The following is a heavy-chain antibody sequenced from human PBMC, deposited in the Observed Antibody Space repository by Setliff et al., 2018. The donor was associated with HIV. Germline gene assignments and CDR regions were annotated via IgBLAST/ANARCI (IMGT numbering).Heavy chain of an antibody. J-gene: IGHJ4*01. D-gene: IGHD5-12*01. CDR3: VLRVFGPIEY. V-gene: IGHV4-34*01. Sequence: SETLSLTCAVYNASLSDYYRGWIRQAPGRGLAWIGEVNHSGSTNYISSRKNLVSMSINLSKNQFTLKLKSVTAADTAVYYCVLRVFGPIEYWGQGNQVTVSS. CDR1: NASLSDYY. CDR2: VNHSGST.